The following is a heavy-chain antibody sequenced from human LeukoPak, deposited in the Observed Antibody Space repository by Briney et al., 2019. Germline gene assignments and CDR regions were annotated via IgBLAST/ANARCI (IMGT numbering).Heavy chain of an antibody. D-gene: IGHD6-13*01. J-gene: IGHJ6*03. CDR1: GYSISSGYY. CDR2: IYYDGST. CDR3: ARDRHGYSSSWYNYYYYYMDV. Sequence: SETLSLTCTVSGYSISSGYYWGWIRQPPGKGLVWIGSIYYDGSTYYNPSLKSRVTISVDTPKNQFYLKLSSVTAADTAVYYCARDRHGYSSSWYNYYYYYMDVWGKGTTVTVSS. V-gene: IGHV4-38-2*02.